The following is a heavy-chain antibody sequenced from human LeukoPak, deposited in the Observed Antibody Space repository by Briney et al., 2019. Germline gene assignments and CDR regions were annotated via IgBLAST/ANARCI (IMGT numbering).Heavy chain of an antibody. Sequence: ASVKVSCKASGYTFTDYYIHWVRQAPGQGLEWMGWINPKSGGTNYAQKFQGRVTMTRDTSISTGFMELRSLRSDDTAVYYCARDFITMVRGVVRMFDPWGQGTLVTVSS. CDR1: GYTFTDYY. J-gene: IGHJ5*02. CDR3: ARDFITMVRGVVRMFDP. V-gene: IGHV1-2*02. CDR2: INPKSGGT. D-gene: IGHD3-10*01.